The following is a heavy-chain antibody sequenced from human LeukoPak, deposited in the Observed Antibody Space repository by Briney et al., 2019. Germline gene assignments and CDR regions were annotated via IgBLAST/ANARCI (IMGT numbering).Heavy chain of an antibody. Sequence: ASVKVSCKASGYTFTSYGISWVQQAPGQGLEWMGWISAYNGNTNYAQKLQGRVTMTTDTSTSTAYMELRSLRSDDTAVYYCARGWSLLAASHNWFDPWGQGTLVTVSS. J-gene: IGHJ5*02. D-gene: IGHD1-26*01. CDR1: GYTFTSYG. V-gene: IGHV1-18*01. CDR3: ARGWSLLAASHNWFDP. CDR2: ISAYNGNT.